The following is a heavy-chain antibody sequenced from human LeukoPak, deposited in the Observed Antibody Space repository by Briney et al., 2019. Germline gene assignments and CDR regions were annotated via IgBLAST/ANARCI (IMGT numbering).Heavy chain of an antibody. CDR1: GGSIFSYY. J-gene: IGHJ6*03. Sequence: SETLSLTCTVSGGSIFSYYWSWFRQPPGKGLEWIGYIYTSGSTNYDPSLKSRVTISIDTSKNQFSLKLSSVTAADTAVYYCARHGYYYYMDVWGKGTTVTVPS. V-gene: IGHV4-4*09. CDR2: IYTSGST. CDR3: ARHGYYYYMDV.